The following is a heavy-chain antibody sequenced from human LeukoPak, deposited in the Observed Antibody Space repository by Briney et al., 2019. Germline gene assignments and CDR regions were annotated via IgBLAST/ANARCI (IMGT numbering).Heavy chain of an antibody. CDR1: GGSISSGDYY. Sequence: SETLSLTCTVSGGSISSGDYYWSWIRQPPGEGLEWIGYIYYSGNTNYNPSLKSRVTVSVDTSKNQVSLKLSSVTAADTAVYYCARASYCSNGICYQRYYFDYWGQGTLVTVSS. J-gene: IGHJ4*02. CDR3: ARASYCSNGICYQRYYFDY. V-gene: IGHV4-61*08. CDR2: IYYSGNT. D-gene: IGHD2-8*01.